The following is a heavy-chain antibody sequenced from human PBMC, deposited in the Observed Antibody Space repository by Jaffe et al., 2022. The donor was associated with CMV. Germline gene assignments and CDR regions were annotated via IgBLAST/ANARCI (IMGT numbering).Heavy chain of an antibody. CDR3: ARGHIVVVPAAFDY. Sequence: QLQLQESGPGLVKPSETLSLTCTVSGGSISSSSYYWGWIRQPPGKGLEWIGSIYYSGSTYYNPSLKSRVTISVDTSKNQFSLKLSSVTAADTAVYYCARGHIVVVPAAFDYWGQGTLVTVSS. CDR1: GGSISSSSYY. CDR2: IYYSGST. D-gene: IGHD2-2*01. J-gene: IGHJ4*02. V-gene: IGHV4-39*01.